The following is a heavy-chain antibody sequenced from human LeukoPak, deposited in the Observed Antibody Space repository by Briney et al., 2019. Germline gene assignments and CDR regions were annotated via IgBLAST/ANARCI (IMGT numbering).Heavy chain of an antibody. CDR3: ARGHIAARGRSLWFDP. D-gene: IGHD6-13*01. CDR2: IYYSGST. CDR1: GGSLSSSSYY. J-gene: IGHJ5*02. Sequence: PSETLSLTCTVSGGSLSSSSYYWGWIRQPPGKGLEWIGYIYYSGSTNYNPSLKSRVTISVDTSKNQFSLKLSSVTAADTAVYYCARGHIAARGRSLWFDPWGQGTLVTVSS. V-gene: IGHV4-61*01.